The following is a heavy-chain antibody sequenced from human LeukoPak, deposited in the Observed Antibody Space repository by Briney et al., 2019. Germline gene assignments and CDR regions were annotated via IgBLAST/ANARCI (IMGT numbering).Heavy chain of an antibody. CDR3: ANSYDSSGPPI. CDR2: ISSSSGYI. V-gene: IGHV3-21*04. J-gene: IGHJ4*02. Sequence: GGSLRLSCAASGFTFSSYSVNWVRQAPGKGLEWVSSISSSSGYIYYADSVKGRFTISRDNAKNSLYLQMNSLRAEDTAVYYCANSYDSSGPPIWGQGTLVTVSS. D-gene: IGHD3-22*01. CDR1: GFTFSSYS.